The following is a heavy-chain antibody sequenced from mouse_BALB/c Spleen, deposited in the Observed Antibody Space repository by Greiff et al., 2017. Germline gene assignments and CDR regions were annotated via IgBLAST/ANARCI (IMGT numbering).Heavy chain of an antibody. Sequence: VQLQQSGAELVKPGASVKLSCTASGFNIKDTYMHWVKQRPEQGLEWIGRIDPANGNTKYDPKFQGKATITADTSSNTAYLQLSSLTSEDTAVYYCAREALRRTYSLWDFDVWGAGTTVTVSS. CDR2: IDPANGNT. CDR3: AREALRRTYSLWDFDV. V-gene: IGHV14-3*02. CDR1: GFNIKDTY. D-gene: IGHD5-1*01. J-gene: IGHJ1*01.